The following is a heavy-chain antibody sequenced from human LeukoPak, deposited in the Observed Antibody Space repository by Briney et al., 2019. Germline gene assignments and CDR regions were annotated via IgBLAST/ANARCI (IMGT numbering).Heavy chain of an antibody. CDR3: VKDQGGNYYDYMDV. V-gene: IGHV3-30*02. J-gene: IGHJ6*03. CDR1: GFIFNDCG. CDR2: IWYDGSDK. Sequence: PGGSLRLSCAASGFIFNDCGMHWVRQAPGKGLEWVAFIWYDGSDKYYVESVKGRFTISRDNSQSALYLQMNSLRVEDTAVYYCVKDQGGNYYDYMDVWGEGTTVIVSS. D-gene: IGHD3-16*01.